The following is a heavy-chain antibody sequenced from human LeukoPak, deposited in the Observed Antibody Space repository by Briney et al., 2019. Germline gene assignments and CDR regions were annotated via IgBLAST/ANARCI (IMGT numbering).Heavy chain of an antibody. V-gene: IGHV1-69*04. CDR3: ARILVYGDYARSFDY. Sequence: ASVKVSCKASGGTFSSYAISWVRQAPGQGLEWMGRIIPILGIANYAQKFQGRATITADKSTSTAYMELSSLRSEDTAVYYCARILVYGDYARSFDYWGQGTLVTVSS. CDR2: IIPILGIA. J-gene: IGHJ4*02. CDR1: GGTFSSYA. D-gene: IGHD4-17*01.